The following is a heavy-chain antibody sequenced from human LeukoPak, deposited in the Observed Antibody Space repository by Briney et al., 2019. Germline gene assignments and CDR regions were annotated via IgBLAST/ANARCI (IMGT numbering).Heavy chain of an antibody. Sequence: PGRSLRLSCVASGFTFSSYAMHWVRQAPGKGLEWVAVISYDGSNKYYADSVKGRFTISRDNSKNTLYLQMNSLRAEDTAVYYCARDYSSSSDYYYYYMDVWGKGTTVTVSS. D-gene: IGHD6-13*01. CDR1: GFTFSSYA. CDR2: ISYDGSNK. CDR3: ARDYSSSSDYYYYYMDV. V-gene: IGHV3-30-3*01. J-gene: IGHJ6*03.